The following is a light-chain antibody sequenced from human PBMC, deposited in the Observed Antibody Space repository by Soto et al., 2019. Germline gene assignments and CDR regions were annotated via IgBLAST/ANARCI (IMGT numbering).Light chain of an antibody. CDR2: GNS. CDR1: SSNIGAGYD. V-gene: IGLV1-40*01. CDR3: QSYDSSLSGWV. J-gene: IGLJ3*02. Sequence: QAVVTQPPSVSGARGQRVTISCTGSSSNIGAGYDVHWYQQLPGTAPKLLIYGNSNRPSGVPDRFSGSNSGTSASLAITGIQAEDEADYYCQSYDSSLSGWVFGGGTKLTVL.